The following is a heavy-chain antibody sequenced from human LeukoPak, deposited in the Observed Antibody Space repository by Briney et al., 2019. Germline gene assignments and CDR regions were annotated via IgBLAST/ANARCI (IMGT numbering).Heavy chain of an antibody. V-gene: IGHV3-30*04. D-gene: IGHD4-23*01. CDR3: ARDGVYGGRKDY. J-gene: IGHJ4*02. CDR1: GFTFSSYA. CDR2: ISYDGSNK. Sequence: GGSLRLSCAASGFTFSSYAMHWVRQAPGKGLEWVAVISYDGSNKYYADSVKGRFTISRDNSKNTLYLQMNSLRAEDTAVYYCARDGVYGGRKDYWGQGTLVTVSS.